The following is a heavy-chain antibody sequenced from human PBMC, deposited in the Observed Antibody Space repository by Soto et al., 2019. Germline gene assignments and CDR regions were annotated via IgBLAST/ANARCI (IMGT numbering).Heavy chain of an antibody. CDR3: AKSLVVSAAGAFDI. Sequence: EVQLVESGGGLVQPGRSLRLSCAASGFTFDDYAMHWVRQAPGKGLEWVSGISWNSGSIGYADSVKGRFTISRDNAKNSLYLQMNSLRAEDTALYYCAKSLVVSAAGAFDIWGQGTMVTVSS. J-gene: IGHJ3*02. CDR1: GFTFDDYA. D-gene: IGHD2-8*02. V-gene: IGHV3-9*01. CDR2: ISWNSGSI.